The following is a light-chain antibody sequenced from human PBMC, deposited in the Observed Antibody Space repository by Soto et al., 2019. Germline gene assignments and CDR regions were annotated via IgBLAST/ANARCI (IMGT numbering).Light chain of an antibody. CDR3: AAWDDRLNGRV. CDR2: KSN. Sequence: QSALTQPPSASATPGQRVTISCSGSSSNIGSNTVNWYQQLPGTAPKLLIYKSNQRPSGVPDRFSGSKSGTSASLAISGLQSEDEADYYCAAWDDRLNGRVFGGGTKLTAL. CDR1: SSNIGSNT. V-gene: IGLV1-44*01. J-gene: IGLJ3*02.